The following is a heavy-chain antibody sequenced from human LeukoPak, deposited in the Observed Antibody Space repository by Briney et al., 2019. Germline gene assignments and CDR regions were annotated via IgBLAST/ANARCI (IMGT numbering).Heavy chain of an antibody. CDR2: MNSDGSAT. CDR1: GFSFSNYW. V-gene: IGHV3-74*01. Sequence: PGGSLRLSCAASGFSFSNYWMHWVRQAPGKGLVWVTRMNSDGSATYYADSVQGRFTISRDNSKNTLYLQMNSLRAEDTAEYYCANLWGYSYGHHYFDYWGQGTLVTVSS. J-gene: IGHJ4*02. CDR3: ANLWGYSYGHHYFDY. D-gene: IGHD5-18*01.